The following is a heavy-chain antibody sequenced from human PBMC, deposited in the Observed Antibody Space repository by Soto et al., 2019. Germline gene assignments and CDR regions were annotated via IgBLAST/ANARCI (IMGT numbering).Heavy chain of an antibody. D-gene: IGHD4-17*01. V-gene: IGHV4-31*03. CDR1: GGSISRGGYY. CDR3: ARDRAVTRFDY. Sequence: QVQLQESGPGLGKPSQTLSLTCTVSGGSISRGGYYWSWIRQHPGKGMEWIGYIYYSGSTYYNPSLKSRVTLSVDPSKNQCDLKLSSVTAADTAVYYCARDRAVTRFDYWGQGTLVPVSS. J-gene: IGHJ4*02. CDR2: IYYSGST.